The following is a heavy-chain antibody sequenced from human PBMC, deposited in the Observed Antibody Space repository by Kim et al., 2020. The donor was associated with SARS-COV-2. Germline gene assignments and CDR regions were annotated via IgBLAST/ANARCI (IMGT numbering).Heavy chain of an antibody. V-gene: IGHV1-24*01. CDR3: ATGDPIFGVVISPHYYYYYMDV. Sequence: ASVKVSCKVSGYTLTELSMHWVRQAPGKGLEWMGGFDPEDGETIYAQKFQGRVTMTEDTSTDTAYMELSSLRSEDTAVYYCATGDPIFGVVISPHYYYYYMDVWGKGTTVTVSS. J-gene: IGHJ6*03. CDR2: FDPEDGET. D-gene: IGHD3-3*01. CDR1: GYTLTELS.